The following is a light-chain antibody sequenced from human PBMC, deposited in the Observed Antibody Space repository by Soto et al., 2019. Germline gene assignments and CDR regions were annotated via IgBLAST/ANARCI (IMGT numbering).Light chain of an antibody. J-gene: IGLJ1*01. CDR3: CSYTSSTIYV. V-gene: IGLV2-14*03. CDR1: RSDVGGYNY. Sequence: QSVLTQPAPVSGSPGQSIAISCTGTRSDVGGYNYVSWYQQHPGKAPKLMIYDVTSRPSGVSDRFSGSKSGTTASLTISGLQAEDEADYYCCSYTSSTIYVFGTGTKVTVL. CDR2: DVT.